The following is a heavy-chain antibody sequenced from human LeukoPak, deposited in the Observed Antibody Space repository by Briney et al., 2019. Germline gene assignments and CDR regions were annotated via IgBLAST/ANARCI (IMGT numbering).Heavy chain of an antibody. CDR1: GFTFSSYA. D-gene: IGHD6-19*01. V-gene: IGHV3-30*04. CDR2: ISYDGSNK. J-gene: IGHJ4*02. CDR3: ARDRDNVAGTRGYFDY. Sequence: GGSLRLSCAASGFTFSSYAMHWVRQAPGKGLEWVAVISYDGSNKYYADSVKGRFTISRDNSQNTVDLHMDSLRPEDTAVYYCARDRDNVAGTRGYFDYWGQGTLVTVSS.